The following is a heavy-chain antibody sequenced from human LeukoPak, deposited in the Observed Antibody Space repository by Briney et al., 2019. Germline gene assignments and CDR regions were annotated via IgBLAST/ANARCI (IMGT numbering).Heavy chain of an antibody. CDR2: IYFSGNT. J-gene: IGHJ4*02. Sequence: PSETLSLTCTVYGGSFSGYYWSWIRQPPGKGLEWIGSIYFSGNTYYNPSLKTRVTISIDTSKNQFSLKLTSVTAADTAIFYCASGYFVHTFDFWGQGTLGTVSS. D-gene: IGHD3-9*01. CDR1: GGSFSGYY. V-gene: IGHV4-34*01. CDR3: ASGYFVHTFDF.